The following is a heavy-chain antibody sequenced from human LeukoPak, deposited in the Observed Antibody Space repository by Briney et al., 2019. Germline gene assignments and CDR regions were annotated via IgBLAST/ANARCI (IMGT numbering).Heavy chain of an antibody. CDR3: AREGGAAAGTPWFDP. CDR2: IYHSGST. D-gene: IGHD6-13*01. J-gene: IGHJ5*02. Sequence: PSVTLSLTCAVSGGSISSGGYCWSWIRQPPGKGLEWFGYIYHSGSTYYNPSLKSRVTISVDRSKNQFSLKLSSVPAADTAVYYCAREGGAAAGTPWFDPWGQGTLVTVSS. CDR1: GGSISSGGYC. V-gene: IGHV4-30-2*01.